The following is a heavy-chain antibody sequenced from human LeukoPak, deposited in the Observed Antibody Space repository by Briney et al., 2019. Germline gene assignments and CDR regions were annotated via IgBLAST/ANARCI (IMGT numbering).Heavy chain of an antibody. CDR3: ARDPPTYYYGSGRGAFDI. V-gene: IGHV3-21*01. J-gene: IGHJ3*02. D-gene: IGHD3-10*01. CDR2: ISSSSSYI. Sequence: GGSLRLSCAASGLTFSSYSMNWVRQAPGKGLEWVSSISSSSSYIYYADSVKGRFTISRDNAKNSLYLQMNSLRAEDTAVYYCARDPPTYYYGSGRGAFDIWGQGTMVTVSS. CDR1: GLTFSSYS.